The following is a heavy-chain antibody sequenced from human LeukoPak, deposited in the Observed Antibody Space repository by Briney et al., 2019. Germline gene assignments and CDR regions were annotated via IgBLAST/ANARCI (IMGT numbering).Heavy chain of an antibody. CDR1: GSSFTTYW. J-gene: IGHJ4*02. CDR3: ARRGLSTAYFDY. D-gene: IGHD4-17*01. V-gene: IGHV5-51*01. CDR2: IYPGDSDT. Sequence: GAALQISCKGSGSSFTTYWIGWVRPLPGKGLEWMGIIYPGDSDTRYSPAFQGQVTISADKSINTAYLQWSSLKASDTAMYYCARRGLSTAYFDYWGPGTLVTVSS.